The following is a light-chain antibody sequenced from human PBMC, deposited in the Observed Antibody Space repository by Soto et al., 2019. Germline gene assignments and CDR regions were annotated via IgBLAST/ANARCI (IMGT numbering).Light chain of an antibody. V-gene: IGLV2-14*01. J-gene: IGLJ1*01. CDR2: DVS. Sequence: SALPQPASVSGSPGQSIAISCTGTSSDVGGYNSVSWYQQYPGKAPKLMIHDVSNRPSGVSDRFSGSKSGNTASLTISWLQAEDEADYYCSSWTSSSSYVFGSGTKVTVL. CDR1: SSDVGGYNS. CDR3: SSWTSSSSYV.